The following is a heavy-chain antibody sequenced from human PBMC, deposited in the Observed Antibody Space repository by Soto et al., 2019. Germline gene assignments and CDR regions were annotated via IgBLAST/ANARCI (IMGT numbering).Heavy chain of an antibody. CDR2: IYPGDSDT. CDR3: ARHPDYDILPGYYPPFDY. D-gene: IGHD3-9*01. Sequence: WESLKISCKGSGYSFTNYWIGWVRQMPGKGLEWMGIIYPGDSDTRYSPSFRGQVTISADKSINTAYLQWSSLKASDTAMYYCARHPDYDILPGYYPPFDYSGQATLVTVSS. J-gene: IGHJ4*02. CDR1: GYSFTNYW. V-gene: IGHV5-51*01.